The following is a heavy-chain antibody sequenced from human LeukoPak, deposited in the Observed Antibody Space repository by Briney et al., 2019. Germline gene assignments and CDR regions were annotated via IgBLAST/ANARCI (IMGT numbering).Heavy chain of an antibody. CDR1: GYSISSGYY. D-gene: IGHD1-1*01. V-gene: IGHV4-38-2*01. CDR2: ICHSGST. J-gene: IGHJ5*02. Sequence: SETLSLTCAVSGYSISSGYYWGWIRQPPGKGLEWIGSICHSGSTYYNPSLKSRVTISVDTSKNQFSLKLSSVTAADTAVYYCARGGTGNWFDPWGQGALVTVSS. CDR3: ARGGTGNWFDP.